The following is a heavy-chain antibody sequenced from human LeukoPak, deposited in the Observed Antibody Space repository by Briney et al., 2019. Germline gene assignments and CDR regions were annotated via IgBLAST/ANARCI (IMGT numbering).Heavy chain of an antibody. D-gene: IGHD3-3*01. CDR2: INHSGST. V-gene: IGHV4-34*01. J-gene: IGHJ5*02. CDR1: GGSFSGYY. CDR3: ARGLSESHNWFDP. Sequence: KPSETLSLTCAVYGGSFSGYYWSWIRQPPGKGLEWIGEINHSGSTNYNPSLKSRVTISVDTSKNQISLKLSSVTAADTAVYYCARGLSESHNWFDPWGQGTLVTVSS.